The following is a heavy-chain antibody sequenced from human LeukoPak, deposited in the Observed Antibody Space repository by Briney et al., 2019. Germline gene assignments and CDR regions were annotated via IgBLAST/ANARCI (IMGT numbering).Heavy chain of an antibody. J-gene: IGHJ4*02. CDR1: GFTFSSYA. CDR2: ISGSGGST. D-gene: IGHD3-16*02. CDR3: AKEDGDYDYVWGSYRYPFFDY. V-gene: IGHV3-23*01. Sequence: GGSLRLSCAASGFTFSSYAMSWVRQAPGKGLEWVSAISGSGGSTYYVDSVMGRFTISRDNSKNTLYLQMNSLRAEDTAVYYCAKEDGDYDYVWGSYRYPFFDYWGQGTLVTVSS.